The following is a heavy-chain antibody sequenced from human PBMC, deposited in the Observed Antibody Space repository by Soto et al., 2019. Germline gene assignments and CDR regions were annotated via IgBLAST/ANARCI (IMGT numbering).Heavy chain of an antibody. V-gene: IGHV3-53*04. J-gene: IGHJ6*03. CDR1: GFIVSDNY. CDR3: ARVQSSSHGRFYYHYYMDV. Sequence: EVKLVESGGGLVQPGGSLRLSCEASGFIVSDNYMIWVGQAPGKGLEWVSIIYSGGLTYYADSVKGRFTISRHNSENTLYLQMNTLRPEDPAVYYCARVQSSSHGRFYYHYYMDVWGKGTTVAVSS. CDR2: IYSGGLT. D-gene: IGHD1-1*01.